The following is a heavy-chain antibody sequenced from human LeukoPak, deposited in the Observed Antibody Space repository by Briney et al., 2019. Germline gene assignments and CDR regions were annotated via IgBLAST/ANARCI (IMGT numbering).Heavy chain of an antibody. Sequence: SETLSLTCTVSGGSISSSSYYWGWIRQPPGKGLEWIGSIYYSGSTYYNPSLKSRVTISVDTSKNQFSLKLSSVTAADTAVYYCARYYYDSSGYYFDYWGQGTLVTVSS. CDR3: ARYYYDSSGYYFDY. CDR1: GGSISSSSYY. J-gene: IGHJ4*02. V-gene: IGHV4-39*01. D-gene: IGHD3-22*01. CDR2: IYYSGST.